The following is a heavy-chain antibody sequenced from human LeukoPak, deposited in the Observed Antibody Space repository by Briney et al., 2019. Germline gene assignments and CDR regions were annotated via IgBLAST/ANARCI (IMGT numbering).Heavy chain of an antibody. D-gene: IGHD6-13*01. Sequence: SETLSLTCTVSGGSISSYYWSWIRQPPGKGLEWIGCIYYSGSTNYNPSLKSRVTISVDTSKNQFSLKLSSVTAADTAVYYCARGMYSSSWYHHWFDPWGQGTLVTVSS. J-gene: IGHJ5*02. CDR2: IYYSGST. CDR1: GGSISSYY. CDR3: ARGMYSSSWYHHWFDP. V-gene: IGHV4-59*01.